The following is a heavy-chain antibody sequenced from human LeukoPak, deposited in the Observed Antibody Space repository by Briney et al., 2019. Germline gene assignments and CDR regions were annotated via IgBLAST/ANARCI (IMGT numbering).Heavy chain of an antibody. CDR3: ARASANNYGLFDY. J-gene: IGHJ4*02. D-gene: IGHD5-18*01. CDR2: ISPDGSTT. V-gene: IGHV3-74*01. Sequence: GGSLRLSCAASEFTLSGYWMHWVRQAPGKGLVWVSRISPDGSTTNYADSVRGRFTISRDNAKNTLYLQMSSLRAGDTAVYYCARASANNYGLFDYWGQGTLVTVSS. CDR1: EFTLSGYW.